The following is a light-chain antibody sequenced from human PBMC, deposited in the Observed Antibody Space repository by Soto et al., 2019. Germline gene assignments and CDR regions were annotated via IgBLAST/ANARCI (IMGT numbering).Light chain of an antibody. V-gene: IGKV3-11*01. CDR3: QQRSNWPPGLT. CDR2: DAS. J-gene: IGKJ4*01. CDR1: QSVSSY. Sequence: EIVLTQSPATLSLSPGERATLSCRASQSVSSYLACYQQKPGQAPRLLIYDASNRATGIPARFSGSGSGTDFTLTISSLEPEDFAVYYCQQRSNWPPGLTFGGGTKGEIK.